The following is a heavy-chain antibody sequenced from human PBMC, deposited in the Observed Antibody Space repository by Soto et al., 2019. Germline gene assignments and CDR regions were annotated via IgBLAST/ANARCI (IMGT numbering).Heavy chain of an antibody. Sequence: EVQLLESGGGLVQPGGSLRLSCAASGFIFRSYAMNWVRQAPGKGLERVSGISGSGDSTYYADAVKGRFTISRDNSKNTLFLQMNSLREDDGAVYYCAKAGVGGFRGWDTFNWFDSWGQGILVTVSS. D-gene: IGHD5-18*01. V-gene: IGHV3-23*01. J-gene: IGHJ5*01. CDR3: AKAGVGGFRGWDTFNWFDS. CDR2: ISGSGDST. CDR1: GFIFRSYA.